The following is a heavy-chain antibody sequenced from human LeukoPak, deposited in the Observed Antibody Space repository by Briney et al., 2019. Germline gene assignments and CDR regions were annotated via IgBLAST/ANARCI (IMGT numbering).Heavy chain of an antibody. J-gene: IGHJ3*01. CDR3: AREGTIVVGDAFDV. Sequence: GGSLRLSCAASGFTFSSYSMNWVRQAPGKGLEWVASITSTSSHIYYADSVKGRFTISRDNAKSSLTLQMNSLRAEDTALYYCAREGTIVVGDAFDVWGQGTMVTVSS. CDR1: GFTFSSYS. CDR2: ITSTSSHI. D-gene: IGHD2-2*01. V-gene: IGHV3-21*01.